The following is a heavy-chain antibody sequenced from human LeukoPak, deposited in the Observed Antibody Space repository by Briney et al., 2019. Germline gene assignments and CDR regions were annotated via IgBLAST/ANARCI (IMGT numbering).Heavy chain of an antibody. CDR1: GFTFSRYG. Sequence: GGSLRLSCAGSGFTFSRYGFNWVRQAPGKGLEWVSYISSSSSTIYYADSVKGRFTISRDNAKNSLYLQMNSLRAEDTAVYYCARASTPTYYDILTGYHMGGGGYFDYWGQGTLVTVSS. D-gene: IGHD3-9*01. J-gene: IGHJ4*02. CDR2: ISSSSSTI. CDR3: ARASTPTYYDILTGYHMGGGGYFDY. V-gene: IGHV3-48*01.